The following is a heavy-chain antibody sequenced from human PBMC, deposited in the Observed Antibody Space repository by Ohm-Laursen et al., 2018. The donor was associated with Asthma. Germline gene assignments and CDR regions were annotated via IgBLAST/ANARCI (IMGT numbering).Heavy chain of an antibody. CDR3: ARDVMDWYSPALDF. CDR2: ISYDSSLK. D-gene: IGHD3/OR15-3a*01. CDR1: GFSFRSYA. V-gene: IGHV3-30-3*01. Sequence: SLRLSCAASGFSFRSYAMHWVRQAPGKGLEWLAVISYDSSLKYYADSVNGRFIISRDDFKSTLYLQMNSLRADDTALYYCARDVMDWYSPALDFWGQGSLVTVSS. J-gene: IGHJ4*02.